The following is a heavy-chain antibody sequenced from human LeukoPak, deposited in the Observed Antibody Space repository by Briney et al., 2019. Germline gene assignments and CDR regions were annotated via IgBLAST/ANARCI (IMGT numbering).Heavy chain of an antibody. J-gene: IGHJ4*02. V-gene: IGHV4-38-2*02. D-gene: IGHD6-13*01. CDR1: GFSLSSGYY. CDR2: IYYSGST. Sequence: SETLSLTCTVSGFSLSSGYYWGWIRQPPGKGLEWIGSIYYSGSTYCNPSLKSRVTISVDTSKNQFSLKLSSVTAADTAVYYCVIALNYFDSWGQGTLVTVSS. CDR3: VIALNYFDS.